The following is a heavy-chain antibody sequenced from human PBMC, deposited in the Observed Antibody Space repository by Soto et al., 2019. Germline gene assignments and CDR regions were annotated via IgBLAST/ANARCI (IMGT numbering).Heavy chain of an antibody. CDR1: GFTFSTYN. V-gene: IGHV3-21*05. J-gene: IGHJ5*02. CDR3: ARDPSIGGTSDWFDP. D-gene: IGHD3-16*01. CDR2: ISSRSSYI. Sequence: EVQLVESGGGLVKPGGSLRLSCAASGFTFSTYNMNWVRQTPGKGLEWVSYISSRSSYIYYADSVKGRCTISRDNAKNSLSLQMNSLRAEDTAVYYCARDPSIGGTSDWFDPWGQGTLVTVSS.